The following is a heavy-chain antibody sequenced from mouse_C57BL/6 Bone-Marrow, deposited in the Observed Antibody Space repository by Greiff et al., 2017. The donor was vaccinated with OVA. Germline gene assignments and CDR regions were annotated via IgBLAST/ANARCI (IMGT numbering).Heavy chain of an antibody. Sequence: QVQLQQSGAELARPGASVKLSCKASGYTFTSYGISWVKQRPGQGLEWIGEIYPRSGNTYYNEKFKGKATLTADKSSSTAYMELRSLTSEDSAVYFCARGGFLLAYWGQGTLVTVSA. CDR3: ARGGFLLAY. V-gene: IGHV1-81*01. CDR2: IYPRSGNT. D-gene: IGHD1-1*01. CDR1: GYTFTSYG. J-gene: IGHJ3*01.